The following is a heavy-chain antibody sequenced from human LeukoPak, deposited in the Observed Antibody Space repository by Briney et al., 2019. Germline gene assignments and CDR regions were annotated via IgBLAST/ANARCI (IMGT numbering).Heavy chain of an antibody. Sequence: PGGSLRLSCAASGFTFSSYAMSWVGQAPGKGLEWVSAISGSGGSTYYADSVKGRFTISRDNSKDTLYLQMNSQRAEDTAVYYCAKDPHVLWLPLDYWGQGTLVTVSS. D-gene: IGHD5-18*01. CDR3: AKDPHVLWLPLDY. CDR2: ISGSGGST. CDR1: GFTFSSYA. V-gene: IGHV3-23*01. J-gene: IGHJ4*02.